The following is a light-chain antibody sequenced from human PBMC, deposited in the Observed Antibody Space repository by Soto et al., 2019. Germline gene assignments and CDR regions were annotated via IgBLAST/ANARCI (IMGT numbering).Light chain of an antibody. CDR3: QQYGTSPRT. CDR2: DAS. Sequence: EIVLTQSPGTLSLSPGERYTLFCMASQSVSSGYLAWYQQKAGQAPRLLIYDASSRATGIPDRFSGSGSGTDFTLTIVRLEPEDFAVYYCQQYGTSPRTVGQGTKVEIK. CDR1: QSVSSGY. V-gene: IGKV3-20*01. J-gene: IGKJ1*01.